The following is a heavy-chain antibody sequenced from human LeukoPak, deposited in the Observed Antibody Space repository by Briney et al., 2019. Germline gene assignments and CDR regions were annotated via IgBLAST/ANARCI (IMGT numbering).Heavy chain of an antibody. V-gene: IGHV3-23*01. CDR2: ISGSGGST. Sequence: GGSLRLSCAASGFTFSSYAMSWVRQAPGKGLEWVSAISGSGGSTYYADSAKGRFTISRDNSKNTLYLQMNSLRAEDTAVYYCAKVGVYCSGGSCYHTFDYWGQGTLVTVSS. D-gene: IGHD2-15*01. CDR1: GFTFSSYA. J-gene: IGHJ4*02. CDR3: AKVGVYCSGGSCYHTFDY.